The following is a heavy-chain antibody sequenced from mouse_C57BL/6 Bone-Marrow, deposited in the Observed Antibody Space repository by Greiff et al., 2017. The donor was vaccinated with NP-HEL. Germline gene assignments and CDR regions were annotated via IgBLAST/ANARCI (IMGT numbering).Heavy chain of an antibody. Sequence: QVQLQQPGAELVMPGASVKLSCKASGYTFTSYWMHWVKQRPGQGLEWIGEIDPSDSYTNYNQKFKGKSTLTVDKSSSTAYMQLSSLTSEDSAVYYCAREGSSYWYFDVWGTGTTGTVSS. CDR1: GYTFTSYW. D-gene: IGHD1-1*01. V-gene: IGHV1-69*01. CDR3: AREGSSYWYFDV. CDR2: IDPSDSYT. J-gene: IGHJ1*03.